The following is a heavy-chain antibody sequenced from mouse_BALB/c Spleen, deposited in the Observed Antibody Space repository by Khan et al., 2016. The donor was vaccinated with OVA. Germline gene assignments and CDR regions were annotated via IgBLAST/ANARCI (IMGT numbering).Heavy chain of an antibody. CDR1: GYTFSNYW. D-gene: IGHD1-1*01. Sequence: VQLVESGAELMKPGASVKISCKATGYTFSNYWIEWVKQRPGHGLEWIGEFLPGSGNANYNERFKGKATFASDASSNTAFMQLSSLTSEDSAVYFCARVQYGSRDYFDSWGQGTILTVSS. J-gene: IGHJ2*01. CDR3: ARVQYGSRDYFDS. V-gene: IGHV1-9*01. CDR2: FLPGSGNA.